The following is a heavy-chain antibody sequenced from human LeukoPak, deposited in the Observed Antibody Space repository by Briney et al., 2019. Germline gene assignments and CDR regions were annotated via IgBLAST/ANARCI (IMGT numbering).Heavy chain of an antibody. CDR3: AKDVWVDSSGYGDY. CDR1: GFTFSSYG. Sequence: GRSLRLSCAASGFTFSSYGMHWVRQAPGKGLEWVAVIWYDGSNKYYADSVKDRFTISRDNSKNTLYLQMNSLRAEDTAVYYCAKDVWVDSSGYGDYWGQGTLVTVSS. CDR2: IWYDGSNK. D-gene: IGHD3-22*01. J-gene: IGHJ4*02. V-gene: IGHV3-33*06.